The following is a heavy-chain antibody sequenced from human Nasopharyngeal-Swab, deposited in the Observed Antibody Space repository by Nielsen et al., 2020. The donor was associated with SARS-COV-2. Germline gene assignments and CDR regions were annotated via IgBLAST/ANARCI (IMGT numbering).Heavy chain of an antibody. CDR2: ISGSGGST. Sequence: GASLQISCAASGFTFSSYAMSWVRQAPGKGLEWVSAISGSGGSTYYADSVKGRFTISRDNSKNTLYLQMNSLRAEDTAVYYCAKDTALYLAFDVWGQGTMVTVSS. V-gene: IGHV3-23*01. J-gene: IGHJ3*01. CDR1: GFTFSSYA. D-gene: IGHD3-9*01. CDR3: AKDTALYLAFDV.